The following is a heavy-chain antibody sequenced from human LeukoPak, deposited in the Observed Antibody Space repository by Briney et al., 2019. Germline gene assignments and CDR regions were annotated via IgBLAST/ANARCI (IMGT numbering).Heavy chain of an antibody. CDR1: GFTFSSYA. D-gene: IGHD3-3*01. V-gene: IGHV3-30-3*01. CDR3: AKDGERSLEWSPPLGY. J-gene: IGHJ4*02. CDR2: ISYDGSNK. Sequence: PGGSLRLSCAASGFTFSSYAMHWVRQAPGKGLEWVAVISYDGSNKYYADSVKGRFTISRDNSKNMLYLEMNSLRAEDTAVYYCAKDGERSLEWSPPLGYWGQGTLVTVSS.